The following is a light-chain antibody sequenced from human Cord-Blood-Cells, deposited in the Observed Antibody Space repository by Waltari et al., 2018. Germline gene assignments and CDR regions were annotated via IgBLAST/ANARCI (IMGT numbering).Light chain of an antibody. CDR1: SSDVGGSNH. Sequence: QSALTQPASVSGSPGQSITIPCTGTSSDVGGSNHVSWYQQHPGQAPKLMIYDVSNRPSGVSNRFSGSKSGNTASLTISGLQAEDEADYYCSSYTSSSTRVFGGGTKLTVL. CDR3: SSYTSSSTRV. J-gene: IGLJ3*02. V-gene: IGLV2-14*01. CDR2: DVS.